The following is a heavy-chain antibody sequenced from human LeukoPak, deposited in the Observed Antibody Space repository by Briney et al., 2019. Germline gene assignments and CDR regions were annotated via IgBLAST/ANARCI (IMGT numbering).Heavy chain of an antibody. CDR2: INSGGSTL. V-gene: IGHV3-48*03. CDR1: GFTFSSYE. J-gene: IGHJ4*02. D-gene: IGHD1-1*01. CDR3: ARIHNLGILAHFDY. Sequence: PGGSLRLSSAASGFTFSSYEMNWVRQAPGKGLEWVSYINSGGSTLYYADSVKGRFTISRDNAKNSLYLQMNSLRAEDTAVYYCARIHNLGILAHFDYWGQGTLVTVSS.